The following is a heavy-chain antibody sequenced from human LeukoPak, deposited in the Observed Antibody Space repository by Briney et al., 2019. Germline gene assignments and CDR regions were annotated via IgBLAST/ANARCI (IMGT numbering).Heavy chain of an antibody. V-gene: IGHV3-21*01. D-gene: IGHD1-1*01. CDR1: GFSFSSSS. J-gene: IGHJ4*02. CDR3: SRAPQGTGSPTDY. Sequence: GGSLRLSCADSGFSFSSSSMNWVRQAPGKGLDWVSSISSSSKYIYYADSVKGRFTISRDNAKNSLYLQMNSLRAEDTAVYYCSRAPQGTGSPTDYWGQGTLVTVSS. CDR2: ISSSSKYI.